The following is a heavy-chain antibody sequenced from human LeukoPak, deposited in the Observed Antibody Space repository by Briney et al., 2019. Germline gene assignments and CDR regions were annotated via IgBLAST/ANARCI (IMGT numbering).Heavy chain of an antibody. D-gene: IGHD6-13*01. J-gene: IGHJ6*02. CDR3: ARGQHYSSSWYRPGWAYYYYGMDV. CDR2: INHSGST. CDR1: GGSISSSSYY. V-gene: IGHV4-39*07. Sequence: SETLSLTCAVSGGSISSSSYYWGWLRQPPGKGLEWIGEINHSGSTNYNPSLKSRVTISVDTAKNQFSLKLSSVTAADTAVYYCARGQHYSSSWYRPGWAYYYYGMDVWGQGTTVTVSS.